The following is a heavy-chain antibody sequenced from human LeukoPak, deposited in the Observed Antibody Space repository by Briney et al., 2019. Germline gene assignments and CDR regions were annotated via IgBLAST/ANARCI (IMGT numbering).Heavy chain of an antibody. CDR2: IKQDGSEK. Sequence: GGSLRLSCAASGFTFSSYWMSWVRQAPGKGLEWVANIKQDGSEKYYVDSVKGRFTISRDNAKNSLYLQMNSLRAEDTAVYYCARDMGLAAADAFDIWGQGTMVTVSS. V-gene: IGHV3-7*01. CDR1: GFTFSSYW. CDR3: ARDMGLAAADAFDI. J-gene: IGHJ3*02. D-gene: IGHD6-13*01.